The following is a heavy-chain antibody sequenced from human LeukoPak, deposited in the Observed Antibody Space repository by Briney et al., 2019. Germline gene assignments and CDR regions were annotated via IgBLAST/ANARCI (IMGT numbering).Heavy chain of an antibody. D-gene: IGHD4-11*01. CDR3: ARDGHYSIYELRFDY. J-gene: IGHJ4*02. CDR1: GFTFGSYW. V-gene: IGHV3-7*01. CDR2: INQDGTEK. Sequence: GGSLRLSCAASGFTFGSYWMSWVRQAPGKGLEWVANINQDGTEKYCVDSLRGRFTISRDSAKNSLYLQMNSLRAEDTAVYYCARDGHYSIYELRFDYWGQGALVTVSS.